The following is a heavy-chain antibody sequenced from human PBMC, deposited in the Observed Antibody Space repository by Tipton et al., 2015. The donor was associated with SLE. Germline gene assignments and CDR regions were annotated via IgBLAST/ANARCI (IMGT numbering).Heavy chain of an antibody. V-gene: IGHV4-39*02. CDR3: ARPLTSGWYGGWNFDL. D-gene: IGHD6-19*01. CDR2: IYYRGNT. J-gene: IGHJ2*01. CDR1: GGSIDSTTYY. Sequence: GLVKPSETLSLTCAVSGGSIDSTTYYWGWIRQPPGRGLEWIGSIYYRGNTYYNPSLKSRVTISVDSSKNHFSLHLSSVTAADAAVYYCARPLTSGWYGGWNFDLWGRGTLVSVSS.